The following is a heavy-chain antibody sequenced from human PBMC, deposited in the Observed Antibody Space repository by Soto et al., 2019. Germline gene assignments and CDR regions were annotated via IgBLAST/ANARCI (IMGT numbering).Heavy chain of an antibody. CDR3: ASAIRYCSGRSCYNYYGMDV. V-gene: IGHV1-2*04. J-gene: IGHJ6*02. CDR1: GYTFTGYY. CDR2: INPNSGGT. Sequence: QVQLVQSGAEVKKPGASVKVSCKASGYTFTGYYMHWVRQAPGQGLEWMGWINPNSGGTNYAQKVQGWVTMTRDTHISTASMELSRLSSDDADVYYCASAIRYCSGRSCYNYYGMDVRGQGTT. D-gene: IGHD2-15*01.